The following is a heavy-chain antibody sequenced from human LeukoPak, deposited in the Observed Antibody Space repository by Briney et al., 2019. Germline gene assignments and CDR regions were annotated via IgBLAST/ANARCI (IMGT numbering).Heavy chain of an antibody. Sequence: GGSLRLSCAASGFTFSSYEMNWVRQAPGKGLEWVSYISSSGSTIYYADSVKGRFTISRDNAKNSLYLQMNSLRAEDTAVYYCASKYCSSTSCRDYWGQGALVTVSS. D-gene: IGHD2-2*01. CDR2: ISSSGSTI. CDR3: ASKYCSSTSCRDY. CDR1: GFTFSSYE. J-gene: IGHJ4*02. V-gene: IGHV3-48*03.